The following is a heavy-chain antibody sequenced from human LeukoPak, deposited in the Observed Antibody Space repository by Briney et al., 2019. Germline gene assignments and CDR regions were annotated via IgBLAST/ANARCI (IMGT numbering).Heavy chain of an antibody. Sequence: GGSLRLSCAASGFSFSSYAMHWVRQAPGKGLEWVAVISYDGSNKYYAASVKGRFTISRDNSKDTLYLQMNSLRAEDTAVYYCAREKSTDDSGSYDYWGQGTLVTVSS. CDR1: GFSFSSYA. D-gene: IGHD3-10*01. J-gene: IGHJ4*02. CDR3: AREKSTDDSGSYDY. V-gene: IGHV3-30-3*01. CDR2: ISYDGSNK.